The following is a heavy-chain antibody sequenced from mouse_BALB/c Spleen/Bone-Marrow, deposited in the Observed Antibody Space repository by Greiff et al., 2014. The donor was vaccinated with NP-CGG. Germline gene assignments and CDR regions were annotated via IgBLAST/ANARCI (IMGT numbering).Heavy chain of an antibody. CDR2: IHPNSANT. CDR3: ARHHRYAYYFDY. J-gene: IGHJ2*01. Sequence: VQLQQSGSVLVRPGASVKLSCKTSGYTFTSSWMHWAKQRPGQGLEWIGEIHPNSANTNYNEKFKGKATLTVDTSSSTAYVDLSSLTSEDSAVYDGARHHRYAYYFDYWGQGTTLTVSS. CDR1: GYTFTSSW. V-gene: IGHV1S130*01. D-gene: IGHD2-14*01.